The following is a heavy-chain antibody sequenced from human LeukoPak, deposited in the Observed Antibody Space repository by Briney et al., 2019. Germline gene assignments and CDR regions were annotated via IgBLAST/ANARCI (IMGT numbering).Heavy chain of an antibody. D-gene: IGHD4-17*01. CDR1: GFTFSDYY. V-gene: IGHV3-11*01. Sequence: GGSLRLSCAASGFTFSDYYMSWIRQAPGKGLEWVSYISSSGSTIYYADSVKGRFTISRDNAKNSLYLQMNSLRAEDTAVYYCARSLTTVTTLVDNFDYWGQGTLVTVSS. J-gene: IGHJ4*02. CDR3: ARSLTTVTTLVDNFDY. CDR2: ISSSGSTI.